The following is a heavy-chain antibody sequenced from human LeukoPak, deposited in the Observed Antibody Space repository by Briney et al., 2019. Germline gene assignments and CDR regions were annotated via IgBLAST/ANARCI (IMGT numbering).Heavy chain of an antibody. J-gene: IGHJ4*02. CDR2: IYYSGNP. CDR1: GDSISSNSYY. V-gene: IGHV4-39*01. Sequence: SETLSLTCTVSGDSISSNSYYWGWIRQPPGKGLEWVGSIYYSGNPFYNPSLKSRVTISVDPSKNQFSLSLYSVPAADTAVYYCASQLDDYYGSTGYYTGVIDYWGPGTLVTVSS. D-gene: IGHD3/OR15-3a*01. CDR3: ASQLDDYYGSTGYYTGVIDY.